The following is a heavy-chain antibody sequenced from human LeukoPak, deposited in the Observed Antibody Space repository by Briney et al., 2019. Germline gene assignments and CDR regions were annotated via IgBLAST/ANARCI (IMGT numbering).Heavy chain of an antibody. Sequence: ASVKVSCKASGYTFTSYGISWVRQAPGQGLEWMGWISAYNGNTNYAQKLQGRVTMTTDTSTSTAYMELRSLKSDDTAVYYCARASPEWLLFAHDYWGQGTLVTVSS. CDR1: GYTFTSYG. CDR2: ISAYNGNT. J-gene: IGHJ4*02. V-gene: IGHV1-18*01. CDR3: ARASPEWLLFAHDY. D-gene: IGHD3-3*01.